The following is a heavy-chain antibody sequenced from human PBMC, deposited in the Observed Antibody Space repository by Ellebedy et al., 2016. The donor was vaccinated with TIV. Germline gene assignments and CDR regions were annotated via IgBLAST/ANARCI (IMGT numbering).Heavy chain of an antibody. CDR2: ISYDGSNK. V-gene: IGHV3-30-3*01. J-gene: IGHJ1*01. CDR3: ARGDGSGYYTDVAEYFQH. D-gene: IGHD3-22*01. Sequence: GESLKISCAASGFTFSSYWMSWVRQAPGKGLEWVAVISYDGSNKYYADSVKGRFTISRDNSKNTLYLQMNSLRAEDTAVYYCARGDGSGYYTDVAEYFQHWGQGTLVTVSS. CDR1: GFTFSSYW.